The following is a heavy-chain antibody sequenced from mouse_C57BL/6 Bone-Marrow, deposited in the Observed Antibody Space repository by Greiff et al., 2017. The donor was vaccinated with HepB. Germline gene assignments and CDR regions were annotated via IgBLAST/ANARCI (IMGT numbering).Heavy chain of an antibody. CDR3: TTGSLYAMDD. Sequence: VQLQQSGAELVRPGASVKLSCTASGFNIKDDYMHWVKQRPEQGLEWIGWIDPENGDTEYASKFQGKATITADTSSNTAYLQLSSLTSEDTAVYYCTTGSLYAMDDWGQGTSVTVSS. V-gene: IGHV14-4*01. J-gene: IGHJ4*01. CDR1: GFNIKDDY. CDR2: IDPENGDT.